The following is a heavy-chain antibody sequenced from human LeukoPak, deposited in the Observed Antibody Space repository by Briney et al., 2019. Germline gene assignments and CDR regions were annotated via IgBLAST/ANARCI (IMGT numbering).Heavy chain of an antibody. CDR2: IIPIFGTA. J-gene: IGHJ6*02. D-gene: IGHD2-2*01. V-gene: IGHV1-69*13. CDR3: ASFRYCSSTSCYEDFYYYYGMDV. CDR1: GGTFSSYA. Sequence: SVKVSCKASGGTFSSYAISWVRQAPGQGLEWMGGIIPIFGTANYAQKFQGRVTITADESTSTAYMELSSLRSEDTAVYYCASFRYCSSTSCYEDFYYYYGMDVRGQGTTVTVSS.